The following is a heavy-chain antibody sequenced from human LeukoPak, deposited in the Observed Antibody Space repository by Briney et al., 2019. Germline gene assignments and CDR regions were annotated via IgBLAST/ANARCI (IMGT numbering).Heavy chain of an antibody. CDR3: ARRAGAYSHPYDY. CDR1: GFNFSTYW. V-gene: IGHV3-23*01. Sequence: GGSLRLSCAASGFNFSTYWMTWVRQVPGKGLEWVSAISGSGGSTYYADSVKGRFTISRDNSKNTLYLQMNSLRAEDTAVYYCARRAGAYSHPYDYWGQGTLVTVSS. J-gene: IGHJ4*02. CDR2: ISGSGGST. D-gene: IGHD4/OR15-4a*01.